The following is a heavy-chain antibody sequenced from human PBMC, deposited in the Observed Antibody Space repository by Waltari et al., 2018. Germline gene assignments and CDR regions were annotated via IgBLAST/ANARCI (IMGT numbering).Heavy chain of an antibody. CDR2: INPSGGST. V-gene: IGHV1-46*03. J-gene: IGHJ4*02. D-gene: IGHD1-20*01. CDR1: GYTFTTSY. CDR3: VRASVSGRRFDF. Sequence: QVQLVQSGAEVTKPGASVKVSCKASGYTFTTSYIHWVRQAPGQGLEWMVIINPSGGSTNYAQKFQGRVTMTRDTSTSTVYMELSSLTSEDTAVYYCVRASVSGRRFDFWGQGTLVTVSS.